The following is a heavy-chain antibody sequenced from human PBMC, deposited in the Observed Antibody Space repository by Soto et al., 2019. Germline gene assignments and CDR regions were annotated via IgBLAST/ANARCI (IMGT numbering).Heavy chain of an antibody. CDR3: AREGGGSPFDS. D-gene: IGHD1-26*01. Sequence: EVHVLESGGGLVQPGGSLRLSCVASGFIFSEYAMTWIRQAPGKGLEWVAGIIKSGGETYYTDSVKGRFTVSRDNSKNMLYLEMDSLRADDTALYYCAREGGGSPFDSWGQGTLVTVSS. CDR1: GFIFSEYA. V-gene: IGHV3-23*01. CDR2: IIKSGGET. J-gene: IGHJ4*02.